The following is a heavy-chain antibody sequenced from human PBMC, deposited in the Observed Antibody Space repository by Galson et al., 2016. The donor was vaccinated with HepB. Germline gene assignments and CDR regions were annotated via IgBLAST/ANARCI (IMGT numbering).Heavy chain of an antibody. D-gene: IGHD6-6*01. V-gene: IGHV1-3*01. CDR2: INAGQGYT. Sequence: SVKVSCKASGYIITNYAIHWVRQAPGQRLEWMGWINAGQGYTKYSQKFQGRVTITRDTSATTAHMELSSLRSEDTAVYYCVRDDRIAAAGNYFEFWGQGTLVTVSS. CDR1: GYIITNYA. CDR3: VRDDRIAAAGNYFEF. J-gene: IGHJ4*02.